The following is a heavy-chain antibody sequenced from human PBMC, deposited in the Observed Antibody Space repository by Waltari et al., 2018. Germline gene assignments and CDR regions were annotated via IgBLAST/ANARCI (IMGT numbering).Heavy chain of an antibody. D-gene: IGHD3-9*01. CDR2: IYSAGST. Sequence: EVQLVESGGGLIQPGGSLRLSCAASGFSVCSTYLSWVRQAPGKGLEWVSVIYSAGSTHYADSVKGRFTISRDNSKNTLYLQMNNLRAEDTAMYYCARDLTGVELWGRGTLVTVSS. V-gene: IGHV3-53*01. CDR3: ARDLTGVEL. CDR1: GFSVCSTY. J-gene: IGHJ2*01.